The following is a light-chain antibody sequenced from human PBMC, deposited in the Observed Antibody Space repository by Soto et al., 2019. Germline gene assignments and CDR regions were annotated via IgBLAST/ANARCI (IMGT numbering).Light chain of an antibody. J-gene: IGKJ4*01. CDR3: QQLNSYPQLT. CDR1: QGISSY. CDR2: AAS. V-gene: IGKV1-9*01. Sequence: DIPLTQSPSFLSASVGDRVTITCRASQGISSYLAWYQQKPGKAPKLLIYAASTLQSGVPSRFSGSGSGPEFTLTISSLQPEDFATYYCQQLNSYPQLTFGGGTKVEIK.